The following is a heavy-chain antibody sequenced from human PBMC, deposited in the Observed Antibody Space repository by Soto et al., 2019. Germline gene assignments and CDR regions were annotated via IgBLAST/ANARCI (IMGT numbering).Heavy chain of an antibody. V-gene: IGHV5-51*01. CDR2: IYPGDSDT. CDR1: GYSFTSYW. Sequence: PGESLKISCKGSGYSFTSYWIGWVRQMPGKGLEWMGIIYPGDSDTRYSPSFQGQVTISADKSISTAYLQWSSLKASDTAMYYCARLRGYYDSSGYSEAYYGMDVWGQVTTVTVS. D-gene: IGHD3-22*01. J-gene: IGHJ6*02. CDR3: ARLRGYYDSSGYSEAYYGMDV.